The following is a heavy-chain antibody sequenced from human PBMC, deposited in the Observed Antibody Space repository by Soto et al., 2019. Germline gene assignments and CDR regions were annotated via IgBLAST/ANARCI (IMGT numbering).Heavy chain of an antibody. D-gene: IGHD3-16*01. CDR2: IFHTGTT. V-gene: IGHV4-38-2*02. CDR1: GGSISSGYH. J-gene: IGHJ4*02. Sequence: KTSETLSLTCTVSGGSISSGYHWAWIRQPPGMRLEWVASIFHTGTTYYNPSLTSRVTISVDTSKNQFSLKLSSVTAADTAVYFCAREGGESSDGLYYFDSWGQGSLVTVSS. CDR3: AREGGESSDGLYYFDS.